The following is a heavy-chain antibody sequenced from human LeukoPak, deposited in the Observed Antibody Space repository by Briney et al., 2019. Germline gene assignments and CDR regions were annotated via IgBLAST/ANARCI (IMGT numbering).Heavy chain of an antibody. CDR2: IYYSGST. D-gene: IGHD6-13*01. CDR3: ARGARNGYSSSWFPGFEY. V-gene: IGHV4-31*03. J-gene: IGHJ4*02. CDR1: GGSISSGGYY. Sequence: PSETLSLTCTVSGGSISSGGYYWSWIRQHPGKGLEWIGYIYYSGSTYYNPSLKSRVTISVDTSKNQFSLKLSSVTAADTAVYYCARGARNGYSSSWFPGFEYWGKGTLVTVSS.